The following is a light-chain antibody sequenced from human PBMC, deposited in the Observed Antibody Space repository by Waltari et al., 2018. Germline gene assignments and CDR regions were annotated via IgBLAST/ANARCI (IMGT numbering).Light chain of an antibody. V-gene: IGKV3-20*01. CDR2: GAS. J-gene: IGKJ1*01. Sequence: EIVLTQSPGTLSLSPGERATLSCRASQSVSSSYLAWYQQIPGQAPRLLIYGASSRATGIPDRFRGRGSGTDFTLTISRLEPEDFAGYYCQQYGSSRWTFGQGTKVEIK. CDR3: QQYGSSRWT. CDR1: QSVSSSY.